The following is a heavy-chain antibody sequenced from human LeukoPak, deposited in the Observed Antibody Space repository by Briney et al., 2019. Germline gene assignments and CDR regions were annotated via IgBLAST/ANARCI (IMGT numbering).Heavy chain of an antibody. D-gene: IGHD3-9*01. V-gene: IGHV3-7*01. CDR1: GFTFSSYW. CDR3: AGDLRYFDWLPDAFDI. J-gene: IGHJ3*02. Sequence: GGSLRLSCAASGFTFSSYWMSWVRQAPGKGLEWVANIKQDGSEKYYVDSVKGRFTISRDNAKNSLYLQMNSLRAEDTAVYYCAGDLRYFDWLPDAFDIWGQGTMVTVSS. CDR2: IKQDGSEK.